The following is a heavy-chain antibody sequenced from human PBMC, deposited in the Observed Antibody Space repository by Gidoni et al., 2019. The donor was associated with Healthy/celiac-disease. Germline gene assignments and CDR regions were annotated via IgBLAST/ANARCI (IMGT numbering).Heavy chain of an antibody. CDR2: ISSSSSTI. V-gene: IGHV3-48*02. J-gene: IGHJ4*02. D-gene: IGHD3-9*01. CDR3: ASFDWTDVVRPREYYFDY. CDR1: GFTFSSDS. Sequence: EVQLVESGGGLVQPGGSLSPSCAASGFTFSSDSMNWVRQAPGKGLEWVSYISSSSSTIYYADSVKGRFTISRDNAKNSLYLQMNSLRDEDTAVYYCASFDWTDVVRPREYYFDYWGQGTLVTVSS.